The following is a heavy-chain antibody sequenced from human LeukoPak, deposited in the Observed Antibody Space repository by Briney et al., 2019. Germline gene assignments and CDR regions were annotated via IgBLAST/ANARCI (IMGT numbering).Heavy chain of an antibody. J-gene: IGHJ4*02. Sequence: RASETLSLTCAVYGGSFSGYYWSWIRQPPGKGLEWIGEINHSGSTNYNPSLKSRVTISVDTSKNQFSLKLSSVTAADTAVYYCARGRRSGYDYYHYWGQGTLVTVSS. V-gene: IGHV4-34*01. CDR3: ARGRRSGYDYYHY. CDR2: INHSGST. CDR1: GGSFSGYY. D-gene: IGHD5-12*01.